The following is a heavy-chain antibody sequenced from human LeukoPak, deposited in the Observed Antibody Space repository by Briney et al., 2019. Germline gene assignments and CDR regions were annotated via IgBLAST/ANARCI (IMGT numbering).Heavy chain of an antibody. CDR1: GFSFSNYA. J-gene: IGHJ4*02. CDR3: AKDMQTWPRFPDY. Sequence: GGSLRLSCGASGFSFSNYAMTWVRQAPGKGLEWVSGISDSGSTAFYADSVKGRFTSSRDNPKNTLYLQINSLRAEDTAVYYCAKDMQTWPRFPDYWGQGALVTVSS. V-gene: IGHV3-23*01. D-gene: IGHD5-12*01. CDR2: ISDSGSTA.